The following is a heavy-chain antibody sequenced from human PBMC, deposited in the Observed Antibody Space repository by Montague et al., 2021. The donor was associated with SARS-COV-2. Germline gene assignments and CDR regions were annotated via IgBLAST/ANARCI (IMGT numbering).Heavy chain of an antibody. V-gene: IGHV3-30*04. Sequence: SLRLSCAASGFTFSSYAMHWVRQAPGKGLEWVAVISHDGSNKYYXDSXKGRFTISRDNSKNTLYLQMNSLRAEDTAVYYCARDNYDYVWGSYRYIYWGQGTLVTVSS. CDR2: ISHDGSNK. D-gene: IGHD3-16*02. J-gene: IGHJ4*02. CDR1: GFTFSSYA. CDR3: ARDNYDYVWGSYRYIY.